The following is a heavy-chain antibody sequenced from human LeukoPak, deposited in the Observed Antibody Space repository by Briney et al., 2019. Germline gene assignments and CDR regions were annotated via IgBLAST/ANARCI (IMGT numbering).Heavy chain of an antibody. CDR2: INHSGST. J-gene: IGHJ6*03. Sequence: PSETLSLTWAVYSGSFGGYCWSWIRQPPGKGLEWIGEINHSGSTNYNPSLKSRLTISVDTSMNQFSLKLSSVTAADTAVYYCARRRAHNYYYYMDVWGKGTTVTVSS. CDR3: ARRRAHNYYYYMDV. V-gene: IGHV4-34*01. CDR1: SGSFGGYC.